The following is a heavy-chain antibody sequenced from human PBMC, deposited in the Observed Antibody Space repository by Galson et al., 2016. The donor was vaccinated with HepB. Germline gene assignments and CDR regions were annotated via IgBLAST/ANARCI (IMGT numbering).Heavy chain of an antibody. J-gene: IGHJ4*02. CDR1: GYTFNSHY. D-gene: IGHD2-15*01. V-gene: IGHV1-46*02. CDR3: ARDPLFCSGGRCYRDAYNCPDY. CDR2: MNPSGGAT. Sequence: SVKVSCKASGYTFNSHYMHWARQAPRQGLEWMGLMNPSGGATSYPQTFRGRITMTRDTSTNTVYMELSSLKSEDTAVYYCARDPLFCSGGRCYRDAYNCPDYWGQGTLVTVSS.